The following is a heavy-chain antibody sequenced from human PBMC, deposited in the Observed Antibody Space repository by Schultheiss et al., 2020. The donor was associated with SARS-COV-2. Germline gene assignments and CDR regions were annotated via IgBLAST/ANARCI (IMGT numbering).Heavy chain of an antibody. V-gene: IGHV3-23*01. Sequence: GGSLRLSCAASGFTSSSYAMSWVRQAPGKGLEWVSSISGSGSNRYYADSVKGRFTISRDNSKNTLYLQMGSLRAEDTAIYYCAKDALWDGSGRLDYWGQGALVTVSS. D-gene: IGHD3-10*01. CDR3: AKDALWDGSGRLDY. J-gene: IGHJ4*02. CDR2: ISGSGSNR. CDR1: GFTSSSYA.